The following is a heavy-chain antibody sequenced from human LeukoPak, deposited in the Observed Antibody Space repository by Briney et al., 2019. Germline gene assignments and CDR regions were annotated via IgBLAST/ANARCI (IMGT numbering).Heavy chain of an antibody. CDR1: GFTFSRYW. CDR2: IKSDGST. Sequence: GGSLRLSCAASGFTFSRYWMHWVRHAPGKGLVWVSRIKSDGSTNYTDSVKGRFTISRDNAKNTVSLQMNSLRAEDTGVYYCARAPAEIGGYYPEYFRHWGQGTLVTVSS. CDR3: ARAPAEIGGYYPEYFRH. D-gene: IGHD3-22*01. V-gene: IGHV3-74*01. J-gene: IGHJ1*01.